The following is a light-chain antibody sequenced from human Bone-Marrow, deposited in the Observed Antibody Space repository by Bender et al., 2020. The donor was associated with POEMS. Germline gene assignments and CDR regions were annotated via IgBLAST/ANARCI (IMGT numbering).Light chain of an antibody. CDR1: RSDVGGYNF. V-gene: IGLV2-23*02. CDR3: CLYAGSSTLV. CDR2: EVS. Sequence: QSALTQPASVSGSPGQSITISCTGTRSDVGGYNFVSWYQQHPGKAPKLMIYEVSKRPSGVSNRFSGSKSGNTASLTISGLQAEDEADYYCCLYAGSSTLVFGGGTKLTVL. J-gene: IGLJ2*01.